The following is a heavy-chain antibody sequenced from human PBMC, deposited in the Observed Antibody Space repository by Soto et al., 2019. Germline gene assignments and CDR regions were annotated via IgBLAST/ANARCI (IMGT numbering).Heavy chain of an antibody. Sequence: QVHLVQSGTEVKKPGASVKVSCEVSGHTLNDLSIHWVRQAPGKGIEWMGGFNPEEEETIYAQKFQGRVTMTEDTTAETAYMELSSLRSDDTAVYYCAVVGGYNYVNDAFDVWGQGTVVTVSS. CDR3: AVVGGYNYVNDAFDV. J-gene: IGHJ3*01. V-gene: IGHV1-24*01. CDR2: FNPEEEET. CDR1: GHTLNDLS. D-gene: IGHD5-18*01.